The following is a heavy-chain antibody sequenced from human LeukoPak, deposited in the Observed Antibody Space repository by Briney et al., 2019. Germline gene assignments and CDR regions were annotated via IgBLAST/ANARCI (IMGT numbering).Heavy chain of an antibody. CDR1: GYTFTSYG. CDR3: ARWSSAVAGRRADDY. D-gene: IGHD6-19*01. Sequence: ASVKVSCKASGYTFTSYGISWVRPAPGQGLERMGWISAYNGNTNYAQKLQGRVTMTTDTSTSTAYMELRSLRSDDTAVYYCARWSSAVAGRRADDYWGRGTLVTVSS. J-gene: IGHJ4*02. CDR2: ISAYNGNT. V-gene: IGHV1-18*01.